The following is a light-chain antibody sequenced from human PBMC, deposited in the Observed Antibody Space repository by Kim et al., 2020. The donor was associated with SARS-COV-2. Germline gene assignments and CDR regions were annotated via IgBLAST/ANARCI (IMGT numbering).Light chain of an antibody. CDR2: DAS. CDR1: QSVATY. CDR3: QQRGN. Sequence: VVRQSPATLSLPPGQRATLSCRASQSVATYLAWYQQRPGQAPRLLIYDASKRATGIPARFRGSGSGTDFTLTIGTLEPEDSAVYYSQQRGNFGQGTRLEIK. V-gene: IGKV3-11*01. J-gene: IGKJ5*01.